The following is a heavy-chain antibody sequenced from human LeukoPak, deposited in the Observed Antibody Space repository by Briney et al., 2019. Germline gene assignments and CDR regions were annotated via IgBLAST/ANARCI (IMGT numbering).Heavy chain of an antibody. CDR1: GFTFSSYS. CDR2: ISSSSSYI. D-gene: IGHD5-12*01. CDR3: ARIEWNYNYYMDG. V-gene: IGHV3-21*01. Sequence: GGSLRLSCAASGFTFSSYSMNWVRQAPGKGLEWVSSISSSSSYIYYADPVKGRFTISRDNAKNSLYLQMNSLRAEDTAVYYCARIEWNYNYYMDGWGKGTTVTVSS. J-gene: IGHJ6*03.